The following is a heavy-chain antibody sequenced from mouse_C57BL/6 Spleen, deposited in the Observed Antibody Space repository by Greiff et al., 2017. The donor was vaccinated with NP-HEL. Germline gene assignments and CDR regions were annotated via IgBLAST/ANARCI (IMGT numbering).Heavy chain of an antibody. CDR2: IYPGDGDT. D-gene: IGHD1-1*01. J-gene: IGHJ2*01. V-gene: IGHV1-82*01. CDR3: AGILYGSSDY. Sequence: VKLQESGPELVKPGASVKISCKASGYAFSSSWMNWVKQRPGKGLEWIGRIYPGDGDTNYNGKFKGKATLTADKSSSTAYMQLSSLTSEDSAVYFCAGILYGSSDYWGQGTTLTVSS. CDR1: GYAFSSSW.